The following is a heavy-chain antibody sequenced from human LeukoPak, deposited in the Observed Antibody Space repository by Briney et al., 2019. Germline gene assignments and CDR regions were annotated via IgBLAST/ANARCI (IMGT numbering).Heavy chain of an antibody. CDR1: GYTFTSYG. V-gene: IGHV1-18*01. J-gene: IGHJ4*02. D-gene: IGHD3-22*01. CDR3: AREAIYYDSSGYYDFDY. Sequence: ASVKVSCKASGYTFTSYGISWVRQAPGQGLECMGWISAYNGKTNYAQKLQGRVTMTTDTSTSTAYMELRSLRSDDTAVYYCAREAIYYDSSGYYDFDYWGQGTLVTVSS. CDR2: ISAYNGKT.